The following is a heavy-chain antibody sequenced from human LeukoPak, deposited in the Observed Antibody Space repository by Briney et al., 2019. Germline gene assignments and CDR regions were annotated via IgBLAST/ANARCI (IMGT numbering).Heavy chain of an antibody. CDR2: ISGSGGST. D-gene: IGHD5-18*01. J-gene: IGHJ6*02. CDR1: GFTFGSYA. V-gene: IGHV3-23*01. CDR3: ARGEGYSYDIYYYYGMDV. Sequence: GGSLRLSCAASGFTFGSYAMSWVRQAPGKGLQWVSTISGSGGSTYYAGSVKGRFTISRDNSKNTLYLQMNSLRADDTAVYYCARGEGYSYDIYYYYGMDVWGQGTTVTVSS.